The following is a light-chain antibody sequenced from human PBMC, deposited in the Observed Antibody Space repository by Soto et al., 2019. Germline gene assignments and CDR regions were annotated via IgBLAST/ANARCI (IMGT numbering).Light chain of an antibody. V-gene: IGKV1-39*01. Sequence: DIQMIQSPSSLSASVGDRVTITFRASQSIGNYLSWYQQKPGKAPKLLINVASTLQSGVPSRFSGSVSGTDFNLAISSLQPEDFATYYCQQSSSTPQTFGGGTRVEIK. CDR3: QQSSSTPQT. CDR1: QSIGNY. J-gene: IGKJ4*01. CDR2: VAS.